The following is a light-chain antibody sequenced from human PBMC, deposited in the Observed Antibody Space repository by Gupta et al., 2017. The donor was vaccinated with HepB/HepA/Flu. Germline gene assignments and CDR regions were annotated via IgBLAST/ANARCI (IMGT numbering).Light chain of an antibody. CDR3: QAWESSTAHVV. V-gene: IGLV3-1*01. CDR1: KLGDKY. CDR2: QDS. Sequence: SYELTQPPSVSVSPGQTASITCSGEKLGDKYACWYQQKPGQSPVLVIYQDSRRPSGIPERFSGSNSANTATLTISGTQAMDEADYYCQAWESSTAHVVFGGGTKLTVL. J-gene: IGLJ2*01.